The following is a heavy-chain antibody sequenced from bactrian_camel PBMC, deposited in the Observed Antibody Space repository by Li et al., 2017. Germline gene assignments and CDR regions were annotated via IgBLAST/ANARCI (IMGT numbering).Heavy chain of an antibody. V-gene: IGHV3S53*01. CDR2: IAGDGRT. D-gene: IGHD5*01. Sequence: QVQLVESGGGSVQAGGSLKLSCVASGYTLPLHMAWFRRLPGQGREGVAAIAGDGRTNYADSVKGRFTISRDDANNTLYLQMNSLKLEDTAMYHCAADAVVTCVPVALEIIRRTTYYGQGTQVTVS. J-gene: IGHJ4*01. CDR1: GYTLPLH.